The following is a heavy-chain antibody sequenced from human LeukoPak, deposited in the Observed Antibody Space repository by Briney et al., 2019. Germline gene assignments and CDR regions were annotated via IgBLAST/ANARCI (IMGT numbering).Heavy chain of an antibody. J-gene: IGHJ4*02. CDR1: GFTFDDYA. CDR2: ISWNSGSI. CDR3: AKEKRFGELLYYFDY. Sequence: GRSLRLSCAASGFTFDDYAMHWVRQAPGKGLEWASGISWNSGSIGYADSVKGRFTISRDNAKNSLYLQMNSLRAEDTALYYCAKEKRFGELLYYFDYWGQGTLVTVSS. V-gene: IGHV3-9*01. D-gene: IGHD3-10*01.